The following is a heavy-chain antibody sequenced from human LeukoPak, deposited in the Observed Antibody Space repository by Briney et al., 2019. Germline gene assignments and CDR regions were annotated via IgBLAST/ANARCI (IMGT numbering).Heavy chain of an antibody. CDR1: GYTFTSYG. Sequence: ASVTVSCTASGYTFTSYGISWVRQAPGQGLEWMGWISAYNGNTNYAQKLQGRVTRTTDTSTSTAYMELRSLRSDDTAVYYCARVEVAAAGTWDYFDYWGQGTLVTVSS. D-gene: IGHD6-13*01. V-gene: IGHV1-18*01. CDR2: ISAYNGNT. J-gene: IGHJ4*02. CDR3: ARVEVAAAGTWDYFDY.